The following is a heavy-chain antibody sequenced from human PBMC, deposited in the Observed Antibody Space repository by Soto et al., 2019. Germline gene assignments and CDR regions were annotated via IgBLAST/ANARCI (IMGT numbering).Heavy chain of an antibody. CDR3: ARDFPDFWSGPFNWFDP. D-gene: IGHD3-3*01. CDR1: GYTFTSYG. J-gene: IGHJ5*02. V-gene: IGHV1-18*01. CDR2: ISAYNGNT. Sequence: ASVKVSCKASGYTFTSYGISWVRQAPGQGLEWMGWISAYNGNTNYAQKLQGRVTMTTDTSTSTAYMELRSLRPDDTAVYYCARDFPDFWSGPFNWFDPWGQGTLVTVSS.